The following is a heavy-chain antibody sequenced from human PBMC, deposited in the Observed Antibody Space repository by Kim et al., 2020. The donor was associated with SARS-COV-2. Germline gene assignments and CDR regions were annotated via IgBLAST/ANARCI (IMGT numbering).Heavy chain of an antibody. CDR1: GGSFSGYY. Sequence: SETLSLTCAVYGGSFSGYYWSWIRQPPGKGLEWIGEINHSGSTNYNPSLKSRVTISVDTSKNQFSLKLSSVTAADTAVYYCARGLWYSGTRGHFDYWGQGTLVTVSS. D-gene: IGHD1-26*01. CDR2: INHSGST. V-gene: IGHV4-34*01. CDR3: ARGLWYSGTRGHFDY. J-gene: IGHJ4*02.